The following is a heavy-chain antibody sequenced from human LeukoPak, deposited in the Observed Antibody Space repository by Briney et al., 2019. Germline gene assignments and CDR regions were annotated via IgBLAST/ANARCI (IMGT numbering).Heavy chain of an antibody. CDR1: GYTFTSYA. CDR2: INAGNGNT. D-gene: IGHD6-13*01. J-gene: IGHJ1*01. Sequence: ASVKVSCKASGYTFTSYAMRWVRQAPGQRLEWMGWINAGNGNTKYSQEFQGRVTITRDTSASTAYMELSSLRSEDMAVYYCARGRHSSPSWTEYFQHWGQGTLVTVSS. CDR3: ARGRHSSPSWTEYFQH. V-gene: IGHV1-3*03.